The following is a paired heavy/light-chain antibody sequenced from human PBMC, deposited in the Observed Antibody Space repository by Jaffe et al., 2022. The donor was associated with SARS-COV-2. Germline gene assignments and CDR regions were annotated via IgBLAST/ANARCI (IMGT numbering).Heavy chain of an antibody. CDR3: VRRVGRSSWFDY. V-gene: IGHV4-39*01. J-gene: IGHJ5*01. Sequence: QLQLQESGPGLVKPSETLSLTCTVSGDSISSRYHYWGWFRQPPGKGLEWIGCINYSGNTYYGPSLMSRVAMSVDTSNNQFSLRVNSVTAADTGLYFCVRRVGRSSWFDYWGQGMKVTVSS. CDR2: INYSGNT. D-gene: IGHD2-2*01. CDR1: GDSISSRYHY.
Light chain of an antibody. V-gene: IGLV2-14*01. CDR3: ISYIISDTWV. Sequence: QSALTQPASVSGSPGQSITISCTGTSNDIGNYNYVSWFQQRPGEAPKVLIYDVSSRPSGVSNRFSGSKSGNTASLIISGLLAEDEADYYCISYIISDTWVLGGGTKLTVL. CDR2: DVS. CDR1: SNDIGNYNY. J-gene: IGLJ3*02.